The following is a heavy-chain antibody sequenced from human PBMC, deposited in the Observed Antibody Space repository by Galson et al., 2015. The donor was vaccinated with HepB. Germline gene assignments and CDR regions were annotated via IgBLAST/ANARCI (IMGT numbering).Heavy chain of an antibody. CDR3: AKGLICSGGSCYSAEYFQH. CDR1: GFTFSSYG. D-gene: IGHD2-15*01. Sequence: SLRLSCAASGFTFSSYGMHWVRQAPGKGLEWVAFIRYDGSNKYYADSVKGRFTISRDNSKNTLYLQMNSLRAEDTAVYYCAKGLICSGGSCYSAEYFQHWGQGTLVTVSS. CDR2: IRYDGSNK. V-gene: IGHV3-30*02. J-gene: IGHJ1*01.